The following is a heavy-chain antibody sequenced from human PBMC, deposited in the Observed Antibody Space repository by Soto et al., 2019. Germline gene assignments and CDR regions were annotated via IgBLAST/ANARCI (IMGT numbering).Heavy chain of an antibody. V-gene: IGHV1-3*01. CDR1: GYTFTSYA. Sequence: QVQLVQSGAEVKKPGASVKVSCKASGYTFTSYAMHWVRQAPGQRLEWMGWINAGNGNTKYSQKFQGRVTITRDTSASTAYMELSSLRSEDTAVYYCARDLRVDFWSGYYRHDAFDIWGQGTMVTVSS. J-gene: IGHJ3*02. D-gene: IGHD3-3*01. CDR2: INAGNGNT. CDR3: ARDLRVDFWSGYYRHDAFDI.